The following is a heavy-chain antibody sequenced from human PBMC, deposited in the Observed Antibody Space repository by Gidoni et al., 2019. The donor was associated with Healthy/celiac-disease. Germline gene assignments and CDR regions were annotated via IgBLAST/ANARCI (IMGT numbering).Heavy chain of an antibody. CDR2: NNPSGGST. D-gene: IGHD3-22*01. CDR3: ARVEGSGYDSY. CDR1: GYTFTSYY. V-gene: IGHV1-46*01. J-gene: IGHJ4*02. Sequence: QVQLVQSGAEVKKPGASVKVSCKASGYTFTSYYMHWVRQAPGQGLEWMGINNPSGGSTSYAQKFQGRVTMTRDTSTSTVYMELSSLRSEDTAVYYCARVEGSGYDSYWGQGTLVTVSS.